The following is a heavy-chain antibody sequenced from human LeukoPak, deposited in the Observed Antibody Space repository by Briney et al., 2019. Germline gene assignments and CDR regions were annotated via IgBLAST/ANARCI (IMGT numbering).Heavy chain of an antibody. D-gene: IGHD2-2*01. CDR1: GVSISSYY. V-gene: IGHV4-34*01. Sequence: SETLSLTCTVSGVSISSYYWSWIRQPPGKGLEWIGEINHSGSTNYNPSLKSRVTISVDTSKNQFSLKLTSVTAADTAVYYCASRDCSSTSCHEGYYWFDPWGQGILVSVSS. CDR2: INHSGST. CDR3: ASRDCSSTSCHEGYYWFDP. J-gene: IGHJ5*02.